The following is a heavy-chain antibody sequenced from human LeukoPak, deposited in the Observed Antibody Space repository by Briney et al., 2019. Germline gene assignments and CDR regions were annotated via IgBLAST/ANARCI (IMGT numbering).Heavy chain of an antibody. V-gene: IGHV1-18*01. CDR3: ARDSTWIQLWFFDY. J-gene: IGHJ4*02. CDR1: GYTFTSYG. CDR2: ISAYNGNT. Sequence: ASGKVSCKASGYTFTSYGISWVRQAPGQGLEWMGWISAYNGNTNYAQKLQGRVTMTTDTSTSTAYMELRSLRSDDTAVYYCARDSTWIQLWFFDYWGQGTLVTVSS. D-gene: IGHD5-18*01.